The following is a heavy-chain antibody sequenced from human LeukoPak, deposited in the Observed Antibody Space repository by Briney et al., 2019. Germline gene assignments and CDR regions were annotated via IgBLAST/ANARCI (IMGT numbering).Heavy chain of an antibody. Sequence: GGSLRLSCAASGFTFSSYWMSWVRQAPGKGLEWVANIKQDGSEKYSVDSVKDRFTISRDNAKKSLYLQMNSLRVEDTGVYYCASWGEGALDNWGQGTLVTVSS. J-gene: IGHJ4*02. D-gene: IGHD1-26*01. CDR2: IKQDGSEK. CDR1: GFTFSSYW. V-gene: IGHV3-7*01. CDR3: ASWGEGALDN.